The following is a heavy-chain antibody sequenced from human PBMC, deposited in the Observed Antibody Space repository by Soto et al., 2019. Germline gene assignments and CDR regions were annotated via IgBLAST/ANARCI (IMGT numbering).Heavy chain of an antibody. Sequence: ASVKVSCKASGYTCTSYGISWVLQAPGQGLEWMGWISAYNGNTNYAQKLQGRVTMTTDTSTSTAYMELRSLRSDDTAVYYCARGVYTVTTFDYWGQGTLVTVSS. D-gene: IGHD4-17*01. CDR3: ARGVYTVTTFDY. CDR2: ISAYNGNT. CDR1: GYTCTSYG. V-gene: IGHV1-18*01. J-gene: IGHJ4*02.